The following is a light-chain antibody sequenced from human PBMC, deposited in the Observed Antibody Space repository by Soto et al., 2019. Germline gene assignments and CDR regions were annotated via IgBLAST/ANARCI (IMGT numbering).Light chain of an antibody. CDR2: GVS. J-gene: IGKJ4*01. Sequence: EIVLTQAPTTLSVSPGERATLSCRASQTVSSNLAWYQQKPGQPPRLLMSGVSTRATGIPARFSGSGSGTEFTLTISSLQSEDLAVYYWQQYNDWPPEVTFGGGTKVEIK. CDR3: QQYNDWPPEVT. CDR1: QTVSSN. V-gene: IGKV3D-15*01.